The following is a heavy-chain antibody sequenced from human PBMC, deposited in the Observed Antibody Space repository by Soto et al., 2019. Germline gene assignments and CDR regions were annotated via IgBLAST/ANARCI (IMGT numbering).Heavy chain of an antibody. V-gene: IGHV4-30-4*01. CDR3: ARGVNVVSTLDY. CDR2: IQNNGTT. CDR1: GGSFSSAHYY. J-gene: IGHJ4*01. D-gene: IGHD5-12*01. Sequence: SETLSLTCTVSGGSFSSAHYYWSWIRQPPGKGLEWIGYIQNNGTTSFNPSLKSRLTLSVDTSKAQFSLRLNSVTAADTAVYFCARGVNVVSTLDYWGRGTLVTVSS.